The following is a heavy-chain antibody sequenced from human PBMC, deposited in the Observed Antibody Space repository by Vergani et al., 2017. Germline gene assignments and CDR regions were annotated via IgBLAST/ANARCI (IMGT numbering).Heavy chain of an antibody. Sequence: QVQLVESGGGVVQPGRSLRLSCAASGFTFSSYGMHWVRQAPGKGLEWVAVIWYDGSNKYYADSVKGRFTISRDNSKNTLYLQMNSLRAEDTAVYYCSSRAGLRTVTSDAFDIWGQGTMVTVSS. CDR3: SSRAGLRTVTSDAFDI. J-gene: IGHJ3*02. D-gene: IGHD4-17*01. CDR2: IWYDGSNK. V-gene: IGHV3-33*01. CDR1: GFTFSSYG.